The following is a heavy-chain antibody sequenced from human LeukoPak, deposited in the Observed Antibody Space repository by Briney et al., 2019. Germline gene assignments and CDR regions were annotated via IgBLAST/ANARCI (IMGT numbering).Heavy chain of an antibody. V-gene: IGHV3-74*01. CDR3: ARDPVVSAVRIAVAATTVRSVKDDY. CDR1: GFTFSSYW. J-gene: IGHJ4*02. CDR2: IKTDGSST. Sequence: PGGSLRLSCAASGFTFSSYWMHWVRQAPGKGLVWVSRIKTDGSSTTYADSVKGRFTISRDNAKNTLYLQMNSLRAEDTAVYYCARDPVVSAVRIAVAATTVRSVKDDYWGQGTLVTVSS. D-gene: IGHD6-19*01.